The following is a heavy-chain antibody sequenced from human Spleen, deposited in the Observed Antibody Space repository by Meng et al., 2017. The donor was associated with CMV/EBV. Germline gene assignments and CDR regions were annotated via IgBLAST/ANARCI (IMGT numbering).Heavy chain of an antibody. Sequence: SETLSLTCTVSGGSISSYYWSWIRQPAGKGLEWIGRIYTSRSTNYNPSLKSRVTMSLDTSKNQFSLKVSSVTAADTAVYYCARDRREYSTSSGYYYYGLDVWGQGTTVTVSS. CDR3: ARDRREYSTSSGYYYYGLDV. V-gene: IGHV4-4*07. CDR1: GGSISSYY. D-gene: IGHD6-6*01. J-gene: IGHJ6*02. CDR2: IYTSRST.